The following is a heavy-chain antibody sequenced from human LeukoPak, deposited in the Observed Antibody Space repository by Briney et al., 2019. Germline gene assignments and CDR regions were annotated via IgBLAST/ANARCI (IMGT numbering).Heavy chain of an antibody. J-gene: IGHJ5*02. CDR1: GYTFTGYY. CDR2: INPNSGGT. V-gene: IGHV1-2*02. D-gene: IGHD3-16*02. Sequence: GASVKVSCKASGYTFTGYYMHWVRQAPGQGLEWMGWINPNSGGTNYAQKFQGRVTMTRDMSTTTDYIELSSLGYEDTAVYYCARDNSVGDIAWWFDPWGQGTLVTVSS. CDR3: ARDNSVGDIAWWFDP.